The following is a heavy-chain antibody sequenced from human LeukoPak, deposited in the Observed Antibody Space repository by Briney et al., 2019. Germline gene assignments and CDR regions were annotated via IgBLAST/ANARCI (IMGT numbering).Heavy chain of an antibody. CDR1: GGSISSHY. CDR3: ASGRLGYCSSTSCLSWFDP. CDR2: IYYSGST. D-gene: IGHD2-2*01. Sequence: SETLSLTCTVSGGSISSHYWSWIRQPPGKGLEWIGSIYYSGSTYYNPSLKSRVTISVDTSKNQFSLKLSSVTAADTAVYYCASGRLGYCSSTSCLSWFDPWGQGTLVTVSS. J-gene: IGHJ5*02. V-gene: IGHV4-59*11.